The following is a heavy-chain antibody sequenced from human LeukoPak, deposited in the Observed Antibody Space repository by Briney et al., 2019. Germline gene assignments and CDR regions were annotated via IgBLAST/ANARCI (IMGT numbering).Heavy chain of an antibody. CDR2: ISYDGSNK. J-gene: IGHJ6*03. CDR1: GFTFSSYA. V-gene: IGHV3-30*01. Sequence: GGSLRLSCAASGFTFSSYAMHWVRQAPGKGLEWVAVISYDGSNKYYADSVKGRFTISRDNSKNTLYLQMNSLRAEDTAVYYCAREDYYYYCMDVRGRGTTVTVSS. CDR3: AREDYYYYCMDV.